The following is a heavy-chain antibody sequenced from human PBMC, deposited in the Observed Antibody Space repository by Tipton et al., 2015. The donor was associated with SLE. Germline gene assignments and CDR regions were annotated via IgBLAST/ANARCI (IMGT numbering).Heavy chain of an antibody. Sequence: TLSLTCAVYGESFSGYYWGWIRQPPGKGLEWIGRIYYSGSSYYNSSLKGRVTISLESSKNQFSLKLTSVTAADTAVYFCAGPYSSTWFYWGQGILVTVSS. CDR3: AGPYSSTWFY. CDR1: GESFSGYY. V-gene: IGHV4-34*01. D-gene: IGHD6-13*01. CDR2: IYYSGSS. J-gene: IGHJ4*02.